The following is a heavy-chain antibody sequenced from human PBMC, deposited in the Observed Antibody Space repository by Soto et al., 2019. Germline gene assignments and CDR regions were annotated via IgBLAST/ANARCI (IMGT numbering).Heavy chain of an antibody. CDR2: TIPVFGSA. CDR1: GGSITKFS. D-gene: IGHD3-10*02. J-gene: IGHJ3*01. Sequence: QVQLEQSGAEVKRPGSSVKVSCRPSGGSITKFSFSWVRQAPGQGLEWMGATIPVFGSAHYAQKFQGRLTIVADKSTSPVYMELAGLRSDDTAGYFCARHTPLNPYVLVPPEMAEALDVWGQGTMVTVS. CDR3: ARHTPLNPYVLVPPEMAEALDV. V-gene: IGHV1-69*06.